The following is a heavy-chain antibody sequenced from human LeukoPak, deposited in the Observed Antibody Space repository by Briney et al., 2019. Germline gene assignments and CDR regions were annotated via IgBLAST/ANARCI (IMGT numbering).Heavy chain of an antibody. J-gene: IGHJ4*02. Sequence: PSETLSLTCTVSGGSISSDNYYWGWIRQPPGKGLEWIGSIYYSGSTYYNPSLKSRVTISVDTSKNQFSLKLSSVTAADTAVYYCARTPYDSSGYYKGRNDYWGQGTLVTVSS. CDR3: ARTPYDSSGYYKGRNDY. V-gene: IGHV4-39*01. D-gene: IGHD3-22*01. CDR2: IYYSGST. CDR1: GGSISSDNYY.